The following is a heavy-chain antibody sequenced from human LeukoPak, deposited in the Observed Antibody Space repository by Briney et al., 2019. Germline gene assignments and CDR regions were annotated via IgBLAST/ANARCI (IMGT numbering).Heavy chain of an antibody. V-gene: IGHV1-2*02. Sequence: ASVKVSCKASGYIFTASFIHWVRQAPRQGLEWMGWINPNIGGTSFAKKLQGRVTLTRDTSITTTYLELTGLRSDDTAVYFCARGDCSGVSCYSVDSWGQGTLVTVSS. J-gene: IGHJ4*02. CDR3: ARGDCSGVSCYSVDS. CDR2: INPNIGGT. D-gene: IGHD2-15*01. CDR1: GYIFTASF.